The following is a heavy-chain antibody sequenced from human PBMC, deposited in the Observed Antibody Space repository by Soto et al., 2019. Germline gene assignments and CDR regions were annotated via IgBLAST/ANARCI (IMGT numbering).Heavy chain of an antibody. J-gene: IGHJ6*02. D-gene: IGHD6-19*01. CDR1: GFTFSDYY. CDR2: ISSSSSYT. Sequence: GGSLRLSCAASGFTFSDYYMSWIRQAPGKGLEWVSYISSSSSYTNYADSVKGRFTISRDNAKNSLYLQMNSLRAEDTAVYYCARAPYGSGWGYGMDVWGQGTTVTVSS. CDR3: ARAPYGSGWGYGMDV. V-gene: IGHV3-11*06.